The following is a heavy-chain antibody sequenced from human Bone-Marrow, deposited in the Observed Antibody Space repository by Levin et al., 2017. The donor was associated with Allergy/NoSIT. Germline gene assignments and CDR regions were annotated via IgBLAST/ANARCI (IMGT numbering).Heavy chain of an antibody. V-gene: IGHV2-5*02. Sequence: ESGPTLVKPTQTLTLTCAFSGFSFTTSGVGMGWIRQPPGKALEWLALIYWDDDQRFRPSLKTRLAISKDTSKSQGVLTLTIVEPVDTATYYCVHTFGGFCGTTVFDQWGQGTLVTVSS. J-gene: IGHJ4*02. CDR3: VHTFGGFCGTTVFDQ. D-gene: IGHD1/OR15-1a*01. CDR2: IYWDDDQ. CDR1: GFSFTTSGVG.